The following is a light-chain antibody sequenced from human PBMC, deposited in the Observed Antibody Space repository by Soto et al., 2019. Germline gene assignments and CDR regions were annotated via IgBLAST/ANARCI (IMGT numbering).Light chain of an antibody. V-gene: IGLV2-23*01. CDR1: SSDVGSYNL. CDR3: CSYAGSSARV. J-gene: IGLJ2*01. Sequence: QSVLTQPASVSGSPGQSITISCTGTSSDVGSYNLVSWYQQHPGKAPKLMIYEGSKRPSGVSNRFSGSKSGNTASLTISGLQAEDEADYYCCSYAGSSARVXGGGTQLPVL. CDR2: EGS.